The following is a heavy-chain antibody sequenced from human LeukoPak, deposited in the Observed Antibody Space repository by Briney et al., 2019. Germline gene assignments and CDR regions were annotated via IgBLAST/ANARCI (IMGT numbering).Heavy chain of an antibody. Sequence: PSETLSLTCTVSGGSISSSSYYWGWIRQPPGKGLEWIGSIYYSGSTYYNPSLKSRVTISVDTSKNQFSLRLSSVTAADTAVYYCARQEPDYYDSSGYYYWGQGTLVTVSS. CDR2: IYYSGST. J-gene: IGHJ4*02. CDR3: ARQEPDYYDSSGYYY. D-gene: IGHD3-22*01. CDR1: GGSISSSSYY. V-gene: IGHV4-39*01.